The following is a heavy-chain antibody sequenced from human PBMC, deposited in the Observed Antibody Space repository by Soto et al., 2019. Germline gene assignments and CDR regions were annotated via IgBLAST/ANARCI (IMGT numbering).Heavy chain of an antibody. Sequence: SETLSLTCAVYGGSFSGYYWSWIRQPPGKGLEWIGEINHSGSTNYNPSLKSRVTISVDTSKNQFSLKLSPVTAADTAVYYCARGRIVVVPAAIKNWFDPWGQGTLVTVSS. J-gene: IGHJ5*02. V-gene: IGHV4-34*01. CDR1: GGSFSGYY. CDR2: INHSGST. CDR3: ARGRIVVVPAAIKNWFDP. D-gene: IGHD2-2*01.